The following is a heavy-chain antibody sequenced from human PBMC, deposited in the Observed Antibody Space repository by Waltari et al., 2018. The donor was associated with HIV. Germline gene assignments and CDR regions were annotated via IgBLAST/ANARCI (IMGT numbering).Heavy chain of an antibody. D-gene: IGHD3-10*01. CDR2: INSDGSST. CDR3: ARAYYDSGSNWFDP. V-gene: IGHV3-74*01. Sequence: QLVESGGGLVQPGGSLRLSCAASTFTCTSHWRHWVRQAPGKGLVCVSRINSDGSSTSYADSVKGRFTISRDNAKNTLYLQMNSLKVEDTVVYYCARAYYDSGSNWFDPWGQGTLVTVSS. J-gene: IGHJ5*02. CDR1: TFTCTSHW.